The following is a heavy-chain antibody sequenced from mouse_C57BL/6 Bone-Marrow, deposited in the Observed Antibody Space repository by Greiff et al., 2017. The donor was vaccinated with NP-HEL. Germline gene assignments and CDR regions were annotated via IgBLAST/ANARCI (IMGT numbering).Heavy chain of an antibody. V-gene: IGHV1-64*01. CDR3: ARRGEGFAY. CDR1: GYTFTSYW. J-gene: IGHJ3*01. Sequence: VQLQQPGAELVKPGASVKLSCKASGYTFTSYWMHWVKQRPGQGLEWLGMIHPNSGSTNYNEKFKSKATLTVDKSSSTAYMQLSSLTSEDSAVYYCARRGEGFAYWGQGTLVTVSA. CDR2: IHPNSGST.